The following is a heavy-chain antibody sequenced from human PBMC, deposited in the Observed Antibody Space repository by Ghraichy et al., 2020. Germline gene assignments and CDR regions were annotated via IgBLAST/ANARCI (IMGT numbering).Heavy chain of an antibody. J-gene: IGHJ5*02. Sequence: SETLSLTCTVSGGSISSYYWSWIRQPPGKGLEWIGYIYYSGSTNYNPSLKSRVTISVDTSKNQFSLKLSSVTAADTAVYYCARLGYYYDSSGYYCWRFDPWGQGTLVTVSS. CDR1: GGSISSYY. V-gene: IGHV4-59*08. CDR2: IYYSGST. CDR3: ARLGYYYDSSGYYCWRFDP. D-gene: IGHD3-22*01.